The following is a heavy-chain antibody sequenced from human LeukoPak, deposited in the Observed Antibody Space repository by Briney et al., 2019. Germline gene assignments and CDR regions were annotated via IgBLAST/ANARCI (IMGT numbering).Heavy chain of an antibody. CDR3: AKDKGVDIVATTFDY. D-gene: IGHD5-12*01. V-gene: IGHV3-43*01. CDR2: ISWDGGST. J-gene: IGHJ4*02. Sequence: GGSLRLSCAASGFTFDDYTMHWVRQAPGKGLEWVSLISWDGGSTYYADSVKGRFTISRDNSKNSLYLQMNSLRTEDTALYYCAKDKGVDIVATTFDYWGQGTLVTVSS. CDR1: GFTFDDYT.